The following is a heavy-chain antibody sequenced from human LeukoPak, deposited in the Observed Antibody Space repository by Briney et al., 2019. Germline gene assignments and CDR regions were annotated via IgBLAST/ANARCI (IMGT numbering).Heavy chain of an antibody. Sequence: SETLSLTCTVSGGSISSYYWSWIRQPAGKGLEWIGYISYSGSTSYNPSLKSRVTISLDTSKNQPSLKLSSVTASDTAVYYCARPIIPKYSSGWYYWGQGTLVTVSS. CDR1: GGSISSYY. D-gene: IGHD6-19*01. V-gene: IGHV4-59*08. CDR2: ISYSGST. J-gene: IGHJ4*02. CDR3: ARPIIPKYSSGWYY.